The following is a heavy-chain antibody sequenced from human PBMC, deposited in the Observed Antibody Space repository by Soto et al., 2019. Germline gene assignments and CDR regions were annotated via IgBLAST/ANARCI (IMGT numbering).Heavy chain of an antibody. Sequence: SVKVSCKASRVAFSKFIVTWVRQAPGLGLEWVGGIIPIFGTANYAQKFQGRVTITADESTSTSYMEVNNLRSEDTAVYYCAKVRYHSPMGYYYGMDIWVQGTTVTVSS. CDR2: IIPIFGTA. CDR3: AKVRYHSPMGYYYGMDI. CDR1: RVAFSKFI. J-gene: IGHJ6*02. V-gene: IGHV1-69*13. D-gene: IGHD3-22*01.